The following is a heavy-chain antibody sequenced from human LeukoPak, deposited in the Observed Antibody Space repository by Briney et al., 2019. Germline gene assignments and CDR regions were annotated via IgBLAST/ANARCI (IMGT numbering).Heavy chain of an antibody. J-gene: IGHJ3*01. Sequence: SETLSLTCSVSGGSISSSSFDWGWIRQPPGKGLEWIGTIYYSGSTYYNPSLKSRVTISVDTSKNQFSLKLSSVTAADTAVYYCARFRVRGVIGTDAFDVWGQGTLVTVSS. V-gene: IGHV4-39*07. D-gene: IGHD3-10*01. CDR3: ARFRVRGVIGTDAFDV. CDR2: IYYSGST. CDR1: GGSISSSSFD.